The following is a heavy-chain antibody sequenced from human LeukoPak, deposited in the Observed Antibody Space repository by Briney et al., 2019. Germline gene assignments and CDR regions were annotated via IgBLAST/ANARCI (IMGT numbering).Heavy chain of an antibody. V-gene: IGHV1-69*05. CDR3: ARGGGYNPFDY. CDR1: GGTFSSYA. Sequence: VASVKVSCKASGGTFSSYAISWVRQAPGQGLEWMGGIIPIFGTANYAQKFQGRVTITTDESTSTAYMELSSLRSEDTAVYYCARGGGYNPFDYWGQGTLVTVSS. J-gene: IGHJ4*02. CDR2: IIPIFGTA. D-gene: IGHD5-24*01.